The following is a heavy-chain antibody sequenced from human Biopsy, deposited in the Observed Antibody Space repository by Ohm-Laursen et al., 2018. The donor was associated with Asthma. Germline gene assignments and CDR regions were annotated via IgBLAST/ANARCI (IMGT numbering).Heavy chain of an antibody. D-gene: IGHD5-12*01. Sequence: SLRLSCTAPGFMFRSFGMHWVRQAPGKGLEWVAVISYDGNHKFYEDSVKGRFTISRDNSKNTLYLQMNSLRTEDTAVYYCAKRRGYSGHDNDYWGQGTLVIVSS. CDR2: ISYDGNHK. V-gene: IGHV3-30*18. CDR1: GFMFRSFG. CDR3: AKRRGYSGHDNDY. J-gene: IGHJ4*02.